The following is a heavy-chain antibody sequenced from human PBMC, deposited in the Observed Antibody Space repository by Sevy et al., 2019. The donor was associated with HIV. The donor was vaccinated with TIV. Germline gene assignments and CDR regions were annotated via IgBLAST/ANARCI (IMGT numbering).Heavy chain of an antibody. Sequence: ASVKVSCEASGYTFTKYYMHWVRQARGQGLEWMGIINPNDGGTTYAQKFQGRVTMTRDTSTTTVYMELTSLRSEDTAVYSCARGSSGSQPFDYWGQGTLVTVSS. CDR1: GYTFTKYY. J-gene: IGHJ4*02. V-gene: IGHV1-46*01. CDR2: INPNDGGT. CDR3: ARGSSGSQPFDY. D-gene: IGHD5-12*01.